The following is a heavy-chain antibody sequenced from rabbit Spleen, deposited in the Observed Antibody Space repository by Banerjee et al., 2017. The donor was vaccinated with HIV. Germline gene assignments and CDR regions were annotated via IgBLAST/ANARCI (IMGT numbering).Heavy chain of an antibody. Sequence: QSLEESGGDLVKPGASLTLTCTASGFSFSSSDYMCWVRQAPGKGLEWIACIDTGSSGFTYFASWAKGRFTISKTSSTTVTLQMTSLTVADTATYFCARGTYNSYELWGPGTLVTVS. CDR1: GFSFSSSDY. CDR2: IDTGSSGFT. J-gene: IGHJ6*01. CDR3: ARGTYNSYEL. D-gene: IGHD6-1*01. V-gene: IGHV1S40*01.